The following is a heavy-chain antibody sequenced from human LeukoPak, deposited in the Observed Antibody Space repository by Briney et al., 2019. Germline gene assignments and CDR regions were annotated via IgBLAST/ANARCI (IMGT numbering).Heavy chain of an antibody. CDR1: GFTFSNAW. CDR2: IKSKTDGGTT. J-gene: IGHJ4*02. CDR3: TTDLRYCSSTSCYIRGLWVDY. V-gene: IGHV3-15*01. D-gene: IGHD2-2*02. Sequence: GGSLRLSCAASGFTFSNAWMSWVRQAPGKGLEWVGRIKSKTDGGTTDHAAPVKGRFTISRDDSKNTLYLQMNSLKTEDTAVYYCTTDLRYCSSTSCYIRGLWVDYWGQGTLVTVSS.